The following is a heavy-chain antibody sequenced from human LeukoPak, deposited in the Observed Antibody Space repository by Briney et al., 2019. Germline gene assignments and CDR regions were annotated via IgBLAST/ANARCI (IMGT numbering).Heavy chain of an antibody. Sequence: GGSLRLSCAASGFTFSSYEMNWVRQAPGKGLEWVSYISSSGSTIYYADSVKGRFTISRDNAKNSLYLQMNSLRAEDTAVYYCARDRVLRFLEWLSPYFDYWGQGTPVTVSS. V-gene: IGHV3-48*03. D-gene: IGHD3-3*01. J-gene: IGHJ4*02. CDR3: ARDRVLRFLEWLSPYFDY. CDR1: GFTFSSYE. CDR2: ISSSGSTI.